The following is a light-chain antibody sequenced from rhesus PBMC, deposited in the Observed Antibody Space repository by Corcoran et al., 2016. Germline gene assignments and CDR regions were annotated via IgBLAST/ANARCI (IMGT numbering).Light chain of an antibody. CDR3: QQGYNTPFT. J-gene: IGKJ3*01. Sequence: DIQMTQSPSSLSASVGDKVTITCRASQGISSWLAWYQQKPGKAPKLLIYAASSLQSGVPSRLSDSGSGTEYTLTISSLQPEDFATYYCQQGYNTPFTFGPGTKLDIK. CDR2: AAS. V-gene: IGKV1-18*01. CDR1: QGISSW.